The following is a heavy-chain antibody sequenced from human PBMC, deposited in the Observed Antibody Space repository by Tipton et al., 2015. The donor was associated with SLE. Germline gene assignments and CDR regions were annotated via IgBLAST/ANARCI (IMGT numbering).Heavy chain of an antibody. Sequence: TLSLTCTVYGGSFSGYYWSWIRQPPGKGLEWIGYIYYSGSTNYNPSLKSRVTISVDTSKNQFSLKLSSVTAADTAVYYCARSPPLRYFDWLFPLYGMDVWGQGTTVTVSS. CDR3: ARSPPLRYFDWLFPLYGMDV. J-gene: IGHJ6*02. D-gene: IGHD3-9*01. V-gene: IGHV4-59*01. CDR2: IYYSGST. CDR1: GGSFSGYY.